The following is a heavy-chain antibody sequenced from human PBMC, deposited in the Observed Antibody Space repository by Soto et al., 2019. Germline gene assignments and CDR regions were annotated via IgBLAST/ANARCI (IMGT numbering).Heavy chain of an antibody. J-gene: IGHJ4*02. CDR3: ATRDTGRVY. D-gene: IGHD5-18*01. CDR1: GVSIGSHDW. V-gene: IGHV4-4*02. Sequence: QVQLQESGPGLVKPSGTLSLTCAVSGVSIGSHDWWTWVRQPPGKGLGWIGESHQSGNTHYNSSLESRVTISLDKSKNHFPLQLSSVTVADTGVYYCATRDTGRVYWGQGTLVTVSS. CDR2: SHQSGNT.